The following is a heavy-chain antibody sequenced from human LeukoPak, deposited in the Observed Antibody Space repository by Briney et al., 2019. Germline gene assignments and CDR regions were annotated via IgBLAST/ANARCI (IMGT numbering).Heavy chain of an antibody. CDR3: AGGAGDYTFDY. CDR2: IYYSGST. CDR1: AGSISSYY. J-gene: IGHJ4*02. Sequence: SEALSLTCTVSAGSISSYYWSWLRQPPGKGLEWIGYIYYSGSTNYNPSLKSRVTISVDTSKNQFSLKLSSVTAADTAVYYCAGGAGDYTFDYWGQGTLVTVSS. D-gene: IGHD4-17*01. V-gene: IGHV4-59*01.